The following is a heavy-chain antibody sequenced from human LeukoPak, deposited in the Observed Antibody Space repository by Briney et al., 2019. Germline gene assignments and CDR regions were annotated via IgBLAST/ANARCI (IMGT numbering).Heavy chain of an antibody. J-gene: IGHJ4*02. V-gene: IGHV3-7*01. D-gene: IGHD3-22*01. Sequence: GGSLRLSCAASGFTFSSYWMSWVRQAPGKGLEWVANIKQDGSEKYYVDSVKGRFTISRDNAKNSLYLQMNSLRAEDTAVYYCARHYYDSSGYLYYFDCWGQGTLDTVSS. CDR3: ARHYYDSSGYLYYFDC. CDR2: IKQDGSEK. CDR1: GFTFSSYW.